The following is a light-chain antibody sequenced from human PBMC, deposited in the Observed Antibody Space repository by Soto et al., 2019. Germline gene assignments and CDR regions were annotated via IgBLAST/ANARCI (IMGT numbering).Light chain of an antibody. CDR3: QQSSNWPPTWT. Sequence: EIVLTQSPGTLSLSPGERATLSCRASQSVNSRLAWYQHKPGQAPRLLISGASSRATGIPDRFSGSGSATDFTLTISSLEPEDFAVYYCQQSSNWPPTWTFGQGTKVDIK. CDR2: GAS. V-gene: IGKV3-11*01. J-gene: IGKJ1*01. CDR1: QSVNSR.